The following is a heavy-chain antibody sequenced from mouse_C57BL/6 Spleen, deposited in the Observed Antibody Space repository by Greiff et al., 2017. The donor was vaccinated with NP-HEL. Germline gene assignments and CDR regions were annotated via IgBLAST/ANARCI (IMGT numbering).Heavy chain of an antibody. CDR2: IYPGGGYT. V-gene: IGHV1-63*01. D-gene: IGHD1-1*01. CDR3: ARSDYYGSSYFDY. CDR1: GYTFTNYW. J-gene: IGHJ2*01. Sequence: VQGVESGAELVRPGTSVKMSCKASGYTFTNYWIGWAKQRPGHGLEWIGDIYPGGGYTNYNEKFKGKATLTADKSSSTAYMQFSSLTSEDSAIYYCARSDYYGSSYFDYWGQGTTLTVSS.